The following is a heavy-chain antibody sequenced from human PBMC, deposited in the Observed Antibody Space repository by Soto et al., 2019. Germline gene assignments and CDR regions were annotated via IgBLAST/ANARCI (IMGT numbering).Heavy chain of an antibody. CDR3: AKIGQIGNWFFDY. V-gene: IGHV3-23*01. CDR1: GFMFSSHG. J-gene: IGHJ4*02. CDR2: ISSGGDLT. D-gene: IGHD1-1*01. Sequence: EVQLLESGGDLVQPGGSLRVSCAASGFMFSSHGMSWVRQAPGKGLEWVSSISSGGDLTYYADSVKGRFTVSRDNLKNTLSLQIDSLRAEDTATYYCAKIGQIGNWFFDYCGQGTLVTVSS.